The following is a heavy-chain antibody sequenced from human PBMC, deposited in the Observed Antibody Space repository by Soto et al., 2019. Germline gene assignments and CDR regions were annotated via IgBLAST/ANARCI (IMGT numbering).Heavy chain of an antibody. D-gene: IGHD6-6*01. CDR2: TYYRSKWYN. CDR3: ARGGYSSSSALNAFDI. V-gene: IGHV6-1*01. CDR1: GDSVSSNSAA. Sequence: KQSQTLSLTCAISGDSVSSNSAAWNWIRQSPSRGLEWLGRTYYRSKWYNDYAVSVKSRITINPDTSKNQFSLQLNSVTPEDTAVYYCARGGYSSSSALNAFDIWGQGTMVTVSS. J-gene: IGHJ3*02.